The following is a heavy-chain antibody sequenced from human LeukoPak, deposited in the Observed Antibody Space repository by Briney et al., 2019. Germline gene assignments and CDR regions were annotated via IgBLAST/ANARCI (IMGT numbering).Heavy chain of an antibody. Sequence: GGSLRLSCAASGFTFSSYAMSWVRQAPGKGLEWVSAISGSGGSTYYADSVKGRFTISRDNSKNTLYLQMNSLRAEDTALYYCAKGGGVVENYYYGMDVWGQGTTVTVSS. CDR1: GFTFSSYA. CDR2: ISGSGGST. D-gene: IGHD2-15*01. J-gene: IGHJ6*02. V-gene: IGHV3-23*01. CDR3: AKGGGVVENYYYGMDV.